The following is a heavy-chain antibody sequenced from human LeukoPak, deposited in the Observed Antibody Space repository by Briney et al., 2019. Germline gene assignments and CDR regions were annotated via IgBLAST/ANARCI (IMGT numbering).Heavy chain of an antibody. D-gene: IGHD6-13*01. CDR1: GFTLSSYG. V-gene: IGHV3-30*03. CDR3: AREPGYSSSWYPIGLSYYYYGMDV. CDR2: ISYDGSNK. J-gene: IGHJ6*02. Sequence: GGSLRLSCAASGFTLSSYGMHWVRQAPGKGLEWVAVISYDGSNKYYADSVKGRFTISRDNSKNTLYLQMNSLRAEDTAVYYCAREPGYSSSWYPIGLSYYYYGMDVWGQGTTVTVSS.